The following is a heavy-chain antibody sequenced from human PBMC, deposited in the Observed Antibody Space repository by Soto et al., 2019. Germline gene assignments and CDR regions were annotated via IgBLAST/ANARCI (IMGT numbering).Heavy chain of an antibody. D-gene: IGHD6-13*01. CDR1: GFTFNNYG. J-gene: IGHJ6*02. CDR2: IWNDGTNA. V-gene: IGHV3-33*01. CDR3: ARRQISPPTRGAATARGGMDV. Sequence: ESVGGVVQSGRSLRLSCAASGFTFNNYGMHWVRQAPGKGLEWVALIWNDGTNAYYANSVKGRFTISRDNSRNTVYLQMSSLRAEDTAVYYCARRQISPPTRGAATARGGMDVWGQGTTVSVSS.